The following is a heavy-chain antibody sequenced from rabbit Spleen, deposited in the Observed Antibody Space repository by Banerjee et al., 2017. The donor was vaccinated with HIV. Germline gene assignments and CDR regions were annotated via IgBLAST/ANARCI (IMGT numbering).Heavy chain of an antibody. D-gene: IGHD1-1*01. CDR1: GLDFSGDSY. J-gene: IGHJ6*01. CDR2: IDIGSSGFT. CDR3: ARDTSSSFSSYGMDL. V-gene: IGHV1S45*01. Sequence: QEQLEESGGGLVKPGASLTLTCKASGLDFSGDSYDSYMCWVRQAPGKGLEWIACIDIGSSGFTYFASWAKGRFTISKTSSTTVTLQVTSLTAADTATYFCARDTSSSFSSYGMDLWGPGTLVTVS.